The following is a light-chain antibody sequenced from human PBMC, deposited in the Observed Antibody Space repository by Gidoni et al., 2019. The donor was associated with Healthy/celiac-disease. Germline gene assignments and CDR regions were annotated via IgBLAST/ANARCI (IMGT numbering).Light chain of an antibody. Sequence: QSLLTQPPSPSGTPGQRVTISCSGSRSSIGSNTVNWYQQLPGTAPNLLIYINNQRPSGVPDRFSGSKSGTSASLAISGLQSEDEADYYCAAWEDSLNGVVFGGGTKLTVL. CDR1: RSSIGSNT. V-gene: IGLV1-44*01. J-gene: IGLJ3*02. CDR3: AAWEDSLNGVV. CDR2: INN.